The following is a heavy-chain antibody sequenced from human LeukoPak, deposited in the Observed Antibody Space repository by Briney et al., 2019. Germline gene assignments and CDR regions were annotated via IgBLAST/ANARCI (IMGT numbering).Heavy chain of an antibody. CDR2: IYYSGST. J-gene: IGHJ5*02. CDR3: ARRIAAAGRGDWFDP. D-gene: IGHD6-13*01. Sequence: SETLSLTCTVSGGSISSYYWSWIRQPPGKGLEWIGYIYYSGSTNYNPSLKSRVTISVDTSKNQFSLKLSSVTAADTAVYYCARRIAAAGRGDWFDPWGQGTLVTVSS. V-gene: IGHV4-59*01. CDR1: GGSISSYY.